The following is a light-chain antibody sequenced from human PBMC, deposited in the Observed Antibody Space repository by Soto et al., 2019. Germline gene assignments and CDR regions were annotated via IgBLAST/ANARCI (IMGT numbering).Light chain of an antibody. Sequence: EIVLTQCPGTLSLSPGERATLSCRASQSFRGLLDWYQQKPGQAPRLLIYDAYNRATGIPPRFSGSGSGTDFTLTISSLEPEDFAVYYCHQRKSWPRTFGQGTKVDIK. CDR1: QSFRGL. V-gene: IGKV3-11*01. CDR3: HQRKSWPRT. J-gene: IGKJ1*01. CDR2: DAY.